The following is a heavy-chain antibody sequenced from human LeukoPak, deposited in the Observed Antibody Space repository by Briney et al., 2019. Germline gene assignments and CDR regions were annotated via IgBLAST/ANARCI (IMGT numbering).Heavy chain of an antibody. CDR1: GFTFVGNA. J-gene: IGHJ2*01. CDR2: ISGSGDT. Sequence: GGSLRLSCAASGFTFVGNAVTWVRQAPGKGLEWVSTISGSGDTYYADSVKGRFTISRDNAKNSLYLQMNSLRAEDTAVYYCAGRWYFDLWGRGTLVTVSS. V-gene: IGHV3-23*01. CDR3: AGRWYFDL.